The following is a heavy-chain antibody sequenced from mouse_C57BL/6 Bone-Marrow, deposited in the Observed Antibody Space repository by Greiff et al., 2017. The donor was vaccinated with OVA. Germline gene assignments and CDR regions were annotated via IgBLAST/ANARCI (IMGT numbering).Heavy chain of an antibody. D-gene: IGHD1-1*01. CDR2: IYPRSGNT. CDR3: ARPYYYGSSYRYFDV. V-gene: IGHV1-81*01. Sequence: QVQLQQSGAELARPGASVKLSCKASGYTFTSYGISWVKQRTGQGLEWIGEIYPRSGNTYYNEKFKGKATLTADKSSSTAYMELRSLTSEDSAVYFCARPYYYGSSYRYFDVWGTGTTVTVSS. J-gene: IGHJ1*03. CDR1: GYTFTSYG.